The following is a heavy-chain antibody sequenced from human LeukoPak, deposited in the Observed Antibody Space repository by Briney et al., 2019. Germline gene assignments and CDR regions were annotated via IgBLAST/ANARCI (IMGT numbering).Heavy chain of an antibody. CDR3: AREGIVAIPPGFDY. J-gene: IGHJ4*02. D-gene: IGHD5-12*01. Sequence: SETLSLTCAVYGGSFSGYYWSWIRQPPGKGLEWIGETNHSGSTNYNPSLKSRVTISVDTSKNQFSLKLSSVTAADTAVYYCAREGIVAIPPGFDYWGQGTLVTVSS. CDR2: TNHSGST. V-gene: IGHV4-34*01. CDR1: GGSFSGYY.